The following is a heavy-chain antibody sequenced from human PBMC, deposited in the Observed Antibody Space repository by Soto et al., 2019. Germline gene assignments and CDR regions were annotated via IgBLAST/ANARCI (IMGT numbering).Heavy chain of an antibody. D-gene: IGHD4-17*01. J-gene: IGHJ6*02. CDR1: GYSISSSNW. CDR3: ARIKGGYGVKYYYYYGMDV. V-gene: IGHV4-28*01. CDR2: IYYSGST. Sequence: PSETLSLTCAVSGYSISSSNWWGWIRQPPGKGLEWIGYIYYSGSTYYNPSLKSRVTMSVDTSKNQFSLKLSSVTAVDTAVYYCARIKGGYGVKYYYYYGMDVWGQGTTVTAP.